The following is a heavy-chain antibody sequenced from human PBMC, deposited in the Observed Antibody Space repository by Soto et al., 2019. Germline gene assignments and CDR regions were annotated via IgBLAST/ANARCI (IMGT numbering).Heavy chain of an antibody. CDR1: GFTFSSYA. CDR2: ISGRSSTT. CDR3: AKDDSYYYDSRGYRSP. V-gene: IGHV3-23*01. J-gene: IGHJ5*02. Sequence: GGSLRLSCAASGFTFSSYAMSWVRQAPGKGLEKVSLISGRSSTTYYADSVKGRFTISRDNAKNTLYLQMNSLRAEDTSVYYCAKDDSYYYDSRGYRSPWGQGTLVTVSS. D-gene: IGHD3-22*01.